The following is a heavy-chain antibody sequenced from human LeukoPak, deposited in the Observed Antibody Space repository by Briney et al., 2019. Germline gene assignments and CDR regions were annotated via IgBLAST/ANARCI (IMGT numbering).Heavy chain of an antibody. J-gene: IGHJ4*02. CDR3: GKISGPTAAGIDY. Sequence: GGSLRLSCAASGFTFSDYYMSWIRQAPGKGLEWVSCISSSGSTIYYADSVKGRFTISRDNAKNSLYLQMNSLRAEDTAVYYCGKISGPTAAGIDYWGQGTLVTVSS. V-gene: IGHV3-11*01. CDR2: ISSSGSTI. D-gene: IGHD6-13*01. CDR1: GFTFSDYY.